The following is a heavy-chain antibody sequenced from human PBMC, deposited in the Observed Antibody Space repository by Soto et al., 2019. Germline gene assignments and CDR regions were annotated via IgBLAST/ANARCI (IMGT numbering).Heavy chain of an antibody. Sequence: VQLLESGGVLVQPGGSLRLSCAASGFTFSTNAMTWVRQAPGKGLEWVSSISGSGGRTYYADSVKGRFTISRDNSKNTLYLQTNSLRAEDTAVYYCAKAGDYHGSESYFPLDYWGQGTLVPVSS. V-gene: IGHV3-23*01. J-gene: IGHJ4*02. CDR3: AKAGDYHGSESYFPLDY. D-gene: IGHD3-10*01. CDR2: ISGSGGRT. CDR1: GFTFSTNA.